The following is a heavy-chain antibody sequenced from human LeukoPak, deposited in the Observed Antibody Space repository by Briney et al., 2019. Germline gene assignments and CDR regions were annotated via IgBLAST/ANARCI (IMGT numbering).Heavy chain of an antibody. Sequence: GESLKISCKGSGYSFTSYWIGWVRQMPGKGLEWMGIIYPGDSDTRYSPSFQGQVTISADKPISTAYLQWSSLKASDTAMYYCARLKGYCSSTSCSPFDYWGQGTLVTVSS. CDR1: GYSFTSYW. D-gene: IGHD2-2*01. J-gene: IGHJ4*02. CDR3: ARLKGYCSSTSCSPFDY. V-gene: IGHV5-51*01. CDR2: IYPGDSDT.